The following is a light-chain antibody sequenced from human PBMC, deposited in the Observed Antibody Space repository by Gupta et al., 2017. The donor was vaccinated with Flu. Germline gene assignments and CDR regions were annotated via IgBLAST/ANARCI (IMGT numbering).Light chain of an antibody. J-gene: IGKJ1*01. CDR1: QGGWSN. CDR2: ATS. Sequence: LALVSVAPGDSATRPCRDSQGGWSNLDWYQQKPGQGPRRLIYATSKRATGVPDRFSGSGSGTVFTLTISSLRAEDFAVYHCQQCAVWPGTFGQGTKVEI. V-gene: IGKV3-15*01. CDR3: QQCAVWPGT.